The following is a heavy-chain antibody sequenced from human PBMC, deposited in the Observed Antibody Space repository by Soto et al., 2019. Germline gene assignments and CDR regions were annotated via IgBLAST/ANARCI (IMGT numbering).Heavy chain of an antibody. CDR3: AREVYSSSSNWFDP. CDR2: ISSSGSTI. Sequence: PGGSLRLSCAASGFTFSSYEMNWVRQAPGKGLEWVSYISSSGSTIYYADSVKGRFTISRDNAKNSLYLQMNSPRAEDTAVYYCAREVYSSSSNWFDPWGQGTLVTVFS. V-gene: IGHV3-48*03. D-gene: IGHD6-13*01. J-gene: IGHJ5*02. CDR1: GFTFSSYE.